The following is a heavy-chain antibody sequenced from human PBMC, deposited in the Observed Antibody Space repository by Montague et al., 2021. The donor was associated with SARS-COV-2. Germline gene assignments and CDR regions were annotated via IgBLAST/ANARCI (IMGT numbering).Heavy chain of an antibody. J-gene: IGHJ4*02. CDR1: GDSIGSGTFH. V-gene: IGHV4-39*01. Sequence: SETLSLTCTVSGDSIGSGTFHWAWHPQSPGQGLVWIGNIFYGGKSDYNLSLRSRVTLSVDTSQNQLSLNLNSVTAADKGVYYCAGIRVTPWSRPYCFDHWGQGTLVTVSS. CDR2: IFYGGKS. D-gene: IGHD2-21*02. CDR3: AGIRVTPWSRPYCFDH.